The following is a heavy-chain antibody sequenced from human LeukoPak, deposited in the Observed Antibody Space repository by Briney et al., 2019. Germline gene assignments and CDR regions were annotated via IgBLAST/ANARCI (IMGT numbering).Heavy chain of an antibody. CDR1: GYTFTSYA. CDR3: ARDQYYYDSSGYYPGGY. CDR2: INAGNGNT. D-gene: IGHD3-22*01. V-gene: IGHV1-3*01. J-gene: IGHJ4*01. Sequence: GASVKVSCKASGYTFTSYAMHWVRQAPGQRLEWMGWINAGNGNTKYSQKFQGRVTMTRDTSTSTVYMELSSLRSEDTAVYYCARDQYYYDSSGYYPGGYWGQGTLVTVSS.